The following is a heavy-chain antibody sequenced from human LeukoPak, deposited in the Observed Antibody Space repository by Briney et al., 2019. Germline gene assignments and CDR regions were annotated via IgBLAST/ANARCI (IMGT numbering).Heavy chain of an antibody. CDR1: RFKLGDYT. CDR3: GKDRVVSSIGAIDV. Sequence: GRALRLSRAASRFKLGDYTIHRVRPAPGRGLEWVSGISWSGGKIGYADSVKGLFSISRDNAKNSLFLQMNSLRAEETALYYCGKDRVVSSIGAIDVWGQGTTVTVSS. J-gene: IGHJ6*02. CDR2: ISWSGGKI. D-gene: IGHD3-10*01. V-gene: IGHV3-9*01.